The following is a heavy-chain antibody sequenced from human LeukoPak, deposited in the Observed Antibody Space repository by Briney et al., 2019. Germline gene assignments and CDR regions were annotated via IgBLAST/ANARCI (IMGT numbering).Heavy chain of an antibody. J-gene: IGHJ6*04. CDR1: GGSISSYY. CDR3: ARDTGYCSSTSCSRYYYGMDV. Sequence: PPETLSLTCTVSGGSISSYYWSWIRQPPGKGLEWIGYIYYSESTNYNPSLKSRATISVDTSKNQFSLKLSSVTAADTAVYYCARDTGYCSSTSCSRYYYGMDVWGKGTTVTVSS. CDR2: IYYSEST. V-gene: IGHV4-59*01. D-gene: IGHD2-2*01.